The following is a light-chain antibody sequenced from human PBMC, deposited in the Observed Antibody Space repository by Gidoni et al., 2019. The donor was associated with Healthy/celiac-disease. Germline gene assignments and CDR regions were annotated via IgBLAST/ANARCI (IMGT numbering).Light chain of an antibody. Sequence: IVLTQSPGTLSLPPGERATLSCRAIQSISSSYLAWYQQKPGQDPRLLIYVASSRAPGIPDRFSGGGSGTDFTLTISRMEAEEVAVYYCQQYGSSPPLTFGQGTKVEIK. CDR3: QQYGSSPPLT. V-gene: IGKV3-20*01. CDR2: VAS. J-gene: IGKJ1*01. CDR1: QSISSSY.